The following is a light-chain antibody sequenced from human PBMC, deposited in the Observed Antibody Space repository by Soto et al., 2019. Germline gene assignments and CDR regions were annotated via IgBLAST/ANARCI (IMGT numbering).Light chain of an antibody. Sequence: IQFTQSPSSLSASVGDRVTITCRSSQGISSYLAWYQQKPGKAPKLLIYAASTLQSGVPSRFSGSGSGTDFTLNISSLQPEDFATYYCQQLSTYPLTFGGGTKVDIK. J-gene: IGKJ4*01. CDR1: QGISSY. V-gene: IGKV1-9*01. CDR2: AAS. CDR3: QQLSTYPLT.